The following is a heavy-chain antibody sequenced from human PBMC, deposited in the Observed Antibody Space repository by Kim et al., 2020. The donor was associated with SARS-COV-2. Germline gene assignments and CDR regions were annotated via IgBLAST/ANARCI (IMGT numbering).Heavy chain of an antibody. V-gene: IGHV4-34*01. CDR2: INHSGST. Sequence: SETLSLTCAVYGGSFSGYYWSWIRQPPGKGLEWIGEINHSGSTNYNPSLKSRVTISVDTSKNQFSLKLSSVTAADTAVYYCARGLWGSHPFDYWGQGTLVTVSS. J-gene: IGHJ4*02. CDR3: ARGLWGSHPFDY. CDR1: GGSFSGYY. D-gene: IGHD3-16*01.